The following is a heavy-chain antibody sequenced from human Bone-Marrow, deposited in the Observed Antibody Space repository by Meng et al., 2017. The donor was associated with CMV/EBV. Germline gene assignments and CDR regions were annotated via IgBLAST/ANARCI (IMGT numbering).Heavy chain of an antibody. Sequence: GESLKISCVVSGLTFSDAWMSWVRQAPGKGLEWVGRIKSNSDGGTADYAAPVKGRFIISRDDLKNTLYMQMNSLKTEDTGVYYCTTGGSGYWGQGTLVTGYS. CDR1: GLTFSDAW. CDR2: IKSNSDGGTA. J-gene: IGHJ4*02. CDR3: TTGGSGY. V-gene: IGHV3-15*01.